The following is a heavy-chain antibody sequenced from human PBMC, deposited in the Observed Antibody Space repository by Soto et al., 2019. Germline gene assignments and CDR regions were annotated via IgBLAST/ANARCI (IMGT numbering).Heavy chain of an antibody. V-gene: IGHV7-4-1*01. J-gene: IGHJ4*02. CDR1: GYTFTSYA. D-gene: IGHD3-22*01. CDR3: ARDQGADDSSGYYYPF. CDR2: INTNTGNP. Sequence: ASGKVSCKASGYTFTSYAMNWVRQAPGQGLEWMGWINTNTGNPTYVQGFTGRFVFSLDTSVSTAYLQICSLKAEDTAVYYCARDQGADDSSGYYYPFWGQGTLVTVSS.